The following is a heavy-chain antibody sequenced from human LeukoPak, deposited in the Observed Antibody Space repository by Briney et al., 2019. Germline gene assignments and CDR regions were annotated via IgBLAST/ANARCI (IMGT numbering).Heavy chain of an antibody. D-gene: IGHD6-19*01. V-gene: IGHV4-39*01. Sequence: PSETLSLTCTVSGGSISSSSYYWGWIRQPPGKGLEWIGSIYYSGSTYYNPSLKRRVTISVDTSKNQFSLRLSSVTAADTAVYYCARPGYSSGWYYFDYWGQGTLVTVSS. CDR1: GGSISSSSYY. CDR3: ARPGYSSGWYYFDY. J-gene: IGHJ4*02. CDR2: IYYSGST.